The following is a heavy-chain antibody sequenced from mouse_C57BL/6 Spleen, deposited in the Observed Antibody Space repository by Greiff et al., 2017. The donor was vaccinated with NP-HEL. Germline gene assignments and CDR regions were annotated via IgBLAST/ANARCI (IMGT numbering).Heavy chain of an antibody. V-gene: IGHV3-1*01. CDR1: GYSITSGYD. Sequence: EVQLQESGPGMVKPSQSLSLTCTVTGYSITSGYDWHWIRHFPGNKLEWMGYISYSGSTNYNPSLKSRISITHDTSKNHFFLKLNSVTTEDTATYYCARRSTTVHWYFDVWGTGTTVTVSS. CDR3: ARRSTTVHWYFDV. J-gene: IGHJ1*03. CDR2: ISYSGST. D-gene: IGHD1-1*01.